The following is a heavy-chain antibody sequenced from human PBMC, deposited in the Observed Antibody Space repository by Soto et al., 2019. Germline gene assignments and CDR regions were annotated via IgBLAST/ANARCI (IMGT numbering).Heavy chain of an antibody. CDR2: IYYSGST. Sequence: SETLSLTCTVSGRSISSGDYYWSWIRQPPGKGKEWIGYIYYSGSTYYNPSLKSRVTISVDTSKNQYSLKLSSLTAADTAVYYCAIGGWFDPWGQGTLVTVSA. J-gene: IGHJ5*02. CDR1: GRSISSGDYY. CDR3: AIGGWFDP. V-gene: IGHV4-30-4*01.